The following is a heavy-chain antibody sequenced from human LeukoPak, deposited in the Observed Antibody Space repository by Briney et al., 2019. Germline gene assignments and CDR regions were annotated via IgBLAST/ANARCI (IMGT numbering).Heavy chain of an antibody. Sequence: GGPLTLSCAASRFLFSIYAMSWARRAPGKGLEWVSVMGDSGGRTHYAHSVHGRFTIYRDNSKKTLYLQMNSLRAEDTAVYYFAKDLGFSSSSIFDYWGQGTLVTVSS. CDR3: AKDLGFSSSSIFDY. J-gene: IGHJ4*02. D-gene: IGHD6-6*01. CDR2: MGDSGGRT. CDR1: RFLFSIYA. V-gene: IGHV3-23*01.